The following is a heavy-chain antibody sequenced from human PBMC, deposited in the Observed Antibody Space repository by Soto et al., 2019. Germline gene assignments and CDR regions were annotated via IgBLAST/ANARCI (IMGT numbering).Heavy chain of an antibody. J-gene: IGHJ5*02. D-gene: IGHD3-22*01. V-gene: IGHV3-23*01. CDR3: AEERPYYYDSRNWIEP. CDR2: ISGSGGST. Sequence: GGSLRLSCAASGFTFSSYAMSWVRQAPGKGLEWVSAISGSGGSTYYADSVKGRFTISRDNSKNTLYLQMNSLRAEDTAVYYCAEERPYYYDSRNWIEPWGQGTLVTVAS. CDR1: GFTFSSYA.